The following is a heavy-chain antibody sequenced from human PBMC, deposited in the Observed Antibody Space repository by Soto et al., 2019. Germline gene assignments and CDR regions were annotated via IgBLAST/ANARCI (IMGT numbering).Heavy chain of an antibody. Sequence: QLQLQESGSGLVKPSQTLSLICAVSGDSISSAGYSWSWIRQPPGKGLEWIGYIYHSGSTYYNPSLKSRVTISVDRSKNQFSLKLRSVTAADTAVYYCARALLGYDGSGYYGSGFDYWGQGTLVTVSS. CDR1: GDSISSAGYS. D-gene: IGHD3-22*01. CDR3: ARALLGYDGSGYYGSGFDY. CDR2: IYHSGST. J-gene: IGHJ4*02. V-gene: IGHV4-30-2*01.